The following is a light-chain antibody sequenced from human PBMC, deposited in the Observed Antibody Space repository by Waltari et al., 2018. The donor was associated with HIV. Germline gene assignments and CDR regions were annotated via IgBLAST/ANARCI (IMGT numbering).Light chain of an antibody. J-gene: IGKJ2*01. CDR3: QQYNKSPYT. V-gene: IGKV3-20*01. CDR2: GAS. Sequence: EIVLTQSTGTLPLSPGERTTLSCRASQSISTNYLAWYQQKPGQAPRLLIYGASSRATGIPDRFSGGGSGTDFTLTISRLEPEDFAVYYCQQYNKSPYTFGQGTKLEIK. CDR1: QSISTNY.